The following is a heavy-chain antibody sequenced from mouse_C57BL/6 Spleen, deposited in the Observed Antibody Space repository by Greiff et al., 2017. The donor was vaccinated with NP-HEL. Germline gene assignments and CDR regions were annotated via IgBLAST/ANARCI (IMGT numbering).Heavy chain of an antibody. J-gene: IGHJ4*01. V-gene: IGHV1-61*01. Sequence: QVQLQQPGAELVRPGSSVKLSCKASGYTFTSYWMDWVKQRPGQGLEWIGNIYPSDSETHYNQKFKDKATLTVDKSSSTAYMQLSSLTSEDSAVYYCARVGVFNYAMDYWGQGTSVTVSS. CDR2: IYPSDSET. CDR1: GYTFTSYW. CDR3: ARVGVFNYAMDY.